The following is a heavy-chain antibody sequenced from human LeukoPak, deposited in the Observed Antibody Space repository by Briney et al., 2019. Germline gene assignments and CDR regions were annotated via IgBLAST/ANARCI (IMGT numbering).Heavy chain of an antibody. CDR2: IYYSGST. CDR3: ARDGVLDIVVVTAIDNWFDP. D-gene: IGHD2-21*02. J-gene: IGHJ5*02. Sequence: PSETLSLTCTVSGGSISSYYWSWIRQPPGKGLEWIGYIYYSGSTYYNPSLKSRVTISVDTSKNQFSLKLSSVTAADTAVYYCARDGVLDIVVVTAIDNWFDPWGQGTLVTVSS. CDR1: GGSISSYY. V-gene: IGHV4-59*12.